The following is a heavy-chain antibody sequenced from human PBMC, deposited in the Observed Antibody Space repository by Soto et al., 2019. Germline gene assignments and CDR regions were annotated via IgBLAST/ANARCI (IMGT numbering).Heavy chain of an antibody. Sequence: SETLSLTCTVSGGSLSSGGYYWTWIRQHPGKGLEWIGYIYYSGSTSYNPSLKSRVTISVDTSKNQFSLKLSSVTAADTAVYYCVRFPYIQLWCYLSDYWGQGTPVTVSS. J-gene: IGHJ4*02. V-gene: IGHV4-31*02. CDR1: GGSLSSGGYY. CDR3: VRFPYIQLWCYLSDY. D-gene: IGHD3-10*01. CDR2: IYYSGST.